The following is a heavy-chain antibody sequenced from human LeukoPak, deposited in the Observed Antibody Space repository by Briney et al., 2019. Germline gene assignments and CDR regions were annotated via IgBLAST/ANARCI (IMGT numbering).Heavy chain of an antibody. V-gene: IGHV1-18*01. J-gene: IGHJ3*02. CDR2: ISAYNGNT. CDR3: ARDSDYGDLNDAFDI. CDR1: GYTFTSYG. D-gene: IGHD4-17*01. Sequence: GASVKVSCKASGYTFTSYGISWVRQAPGQGLEWMGWISAYNGNTNYAQKLQGRVTMTTDTSTSTAYMELRSLRSDDTAVYYCARDSDYGDLNDAFDIWGQGTMVTVSS.